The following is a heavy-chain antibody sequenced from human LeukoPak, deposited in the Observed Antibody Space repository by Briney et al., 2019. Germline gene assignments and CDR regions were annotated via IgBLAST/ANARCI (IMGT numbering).Heavy chain of an antibody. CDR2: ISGSGGST. CDR3: AKLKACTNGVCYTGWFDP. CDR1: GFTFSSYA. D-gene: IGHD2-8*01. Sequence: GSLRLSCAASGFTFSSYAMSWVRQTPGKGLEWVSAISGSGGSTYYADSVKGRFTISRDNSKNTLYLQMNSLRAEDTAVYYCAKLKACTNGVCYTGWFDPWGQGTLVTVSS. J-gene: IGHJ5*02. V-gene: IGHV3-23*01.